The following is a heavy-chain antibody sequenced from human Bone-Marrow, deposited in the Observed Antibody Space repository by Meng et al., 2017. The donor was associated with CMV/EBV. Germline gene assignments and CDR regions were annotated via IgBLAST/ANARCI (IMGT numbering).Heavy chain of an antibody. CDR2: INPSDGDT. V-gene: IGHV1-46*01. CDR1: GGTFTSYY. D-gene: IGHD2-2*03. J-gene: IGHJ4*02. Sequence: ASVKVSCKASGGTFTSYYIHWVRQAPGQGLEWMGVINPSDGDTKYAPKFQGRVTMTRDTSTSTVSIELSSLRSDDTAVFYCARDLVGYSSSPLDHWGQGTLVTVSS. CDR3: ARDLVGYSSSPLDH.